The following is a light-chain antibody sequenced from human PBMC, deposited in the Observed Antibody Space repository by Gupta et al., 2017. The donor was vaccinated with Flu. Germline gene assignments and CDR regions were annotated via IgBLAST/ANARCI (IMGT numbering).Light chain of an antibody. J-gene: IGKJ2*01. V-gene: IGKV3-20*01. CDR1: QSINTNY. Sequence: EVVLTQSPGTLSLSPGERVTLSCRASQSINTNYLAWYQQKPGQAPRLLIFSTSSRATGIPDRFSGSGSGTDFTLTINRLEPEDFALYYCQQYDNSPHTFGQGTKLQIK. CDR3: QQYDNSPHT. CDR2: STS.